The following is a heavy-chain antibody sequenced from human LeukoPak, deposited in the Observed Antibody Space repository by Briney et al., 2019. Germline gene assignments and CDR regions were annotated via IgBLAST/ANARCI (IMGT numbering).Heavy chain of an antibody. V-gene: IGHV3-7*01. Sequence: GGSLRLSCAASGFTFSSYWMSWVRQAPGKGLEWVANIKQDGSEKYYVDSVKGRFTISRDNAKNSLYLQMNSLRAEDTAGYYCARYSSSSWYFWFGPWGQGTLVTVSS. D-gene: IGHD6-13*01. CDR1: GFTFSSYW. J-gene: IGHJ5*02. CDR2: IKQDGSEK. CDR3: ARYSSSSWYFWFGP.